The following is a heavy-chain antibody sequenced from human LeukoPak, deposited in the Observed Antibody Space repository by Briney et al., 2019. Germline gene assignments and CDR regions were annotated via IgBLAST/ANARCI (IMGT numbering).Heavy chain of an antibody. D-gene: IGHD3-3*01. V-gene: IGHV1-2*06. J-gene: IGHJ5*02. Sequence: ASVKVSCKASGYTFTGYYMHWVRQAPGQGLEWMGRINPNSGGTNYAQKFQGRVTMTRDTSISTAYMELSRLRSDDTAVYYCAKDFWSSYYKFDPWGQGTLVTVSS. CDR3: AKDFWSSYYKFDP. CDR1: GYTFTGYY. CDR2: INPNSGGT.